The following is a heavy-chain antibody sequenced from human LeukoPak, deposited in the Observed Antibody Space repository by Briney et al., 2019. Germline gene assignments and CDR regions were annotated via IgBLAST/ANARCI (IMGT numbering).Heavy chain of an antibody. CDR1: GDSISTYY. J-gene: IGHJ4*02. Sequence: SETLSLTCTVSGDSISTYYWSWIRQPAGKGLEWIGRIYTSGGTNYNPSLKSRVTMSVDTSKNQFSLKLSSVTAADTAVYYCARDRYYYDSSGYSIFDYWGQGTLVTVSS. V-gene: IGHV4-4*07. CDR2: IYTSGGT. D-gene: IGHD3-22*01. CDR3: ARDRYYYDSSGYSIFDY.